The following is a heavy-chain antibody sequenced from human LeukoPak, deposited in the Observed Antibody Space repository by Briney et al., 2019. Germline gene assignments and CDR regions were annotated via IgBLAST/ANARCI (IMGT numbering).Heavy chain of an antibody. J-gene: IGHJ4*02. Sequence: GGSLRLSCAASGFTVSSNYMSWVRQAPGKGLEWVSAISGSGGSTYYADSVKGRFTISRDNSKNTLYLQMNSLRAEDTAVYYCVRTRWGDIRSDRRVTWNFDSWGQGTLVTVSS. D-gene: IGHD3-9*01. CDR1: GFTVSSNY. CDR2: ISGSGGST. V-gene: IGHV3-23*01. CDR3: VRTRWGDIRSDRRVTWNFDS.